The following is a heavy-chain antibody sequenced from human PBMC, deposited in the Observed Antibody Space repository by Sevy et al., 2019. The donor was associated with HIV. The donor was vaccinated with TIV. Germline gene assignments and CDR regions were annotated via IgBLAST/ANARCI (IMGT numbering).Heavy chain of an antibody. CDR2: ISFDGSDK. CDR3: AKMEGGSYKYYGMDV. D-gene: IGHD1-26*01. J-gene: IGHJ6*02. Sequence: GGSLRLSCAASGFIFSTYGIHWVRQAPGKGLEWVAVISFDGSDKYYADSVRVRFTISRDDSKNTLYLQMNSLRVEDTAIYYCAKMEGGSYKYYGMDVWGQGTTVTVSS. CDR1: GFIFSTYG. V-gene: IGHV3-30*18.